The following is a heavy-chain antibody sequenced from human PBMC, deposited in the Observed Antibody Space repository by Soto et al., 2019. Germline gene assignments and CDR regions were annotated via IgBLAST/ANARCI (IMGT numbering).Heavy chain of an antibody. V-gene: IGHV3-23*01. CDR1: GFTFSSYA. CDR3: AKGTGYSSGWYGY. Sequence: EVQLLESGGGLVQPGGSLRLSCAASGFTFSSYAMSWVRQAPGKGLEWVSAISGSGGSTYYADSVKGRFTISRDNSKNTLYLQMNSLRAEDTAGYYCAKGTGYSSGWYGYWGQGTLVTVSS. J-gene: IGHJ4*02. CDR2: ISGSGGST. D-gene: IGHD6-19*01.